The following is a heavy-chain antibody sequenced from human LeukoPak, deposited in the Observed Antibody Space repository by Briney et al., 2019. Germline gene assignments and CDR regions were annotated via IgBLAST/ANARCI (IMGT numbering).Heavy chain of an antibody. D-gene: IGHD1-7*01. J-gene: IGHJ5*02. CDR2: IYYSGTT. V-gene: IGHV4-59*08. CDR3: ARHGGVTGTTSWFDP. Sequence: PSETLSLTCTLSGDSIRPYHWSRIRLAPGKGLEWIGYIYYSGTTNYSPSLKSRVTISVDTSKNQFSLKLSSVTAADTAVYYCARHGGVTGTTSWFDPWGQGTLVTVSS. CDR1: GDSIRPYH.